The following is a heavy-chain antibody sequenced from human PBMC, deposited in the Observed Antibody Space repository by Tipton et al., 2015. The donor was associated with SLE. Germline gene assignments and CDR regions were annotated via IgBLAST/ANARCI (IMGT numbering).Heavy chain of an antibody. CDR3: ARATCAARYSSGWCGY. CDR1: GYTFTSYG. J-gene: IGHJ4*02. V-gene: IGHV1-18*01. Sequence: QSGPEVKKPGASVKVSCKASGYTFTSYGISWVRQAPVQGLEWMGWISAYNGNTNYAQKLQGRVTMTTDTSTSAAYMELRSLRSDDPGGYCCARATCAARYSSGWCGYWGEGPLVTVST. CDR2: ISAYNGNT. D-gene: IGHD6-19*01.